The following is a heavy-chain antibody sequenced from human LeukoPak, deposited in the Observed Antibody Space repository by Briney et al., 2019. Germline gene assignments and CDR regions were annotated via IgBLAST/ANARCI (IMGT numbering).Heavy chain of an antibody. V-gene: IGHV4-4*07. Sequence: SETLSLTCNVSGASISSYYWSWIRQPAGKGLEWIGRIYTSTNNNYNPSFESRVTMSVDTSKNQFSLKLTSVTAADTAVCYCARNRWELRVFDYWGQGTLVTVSS. CDR2: IYTSTNN. J-gene: IGHJ4*02. CDR3: ARNRWELRVFDY. CDR1: GASISSYY. D-gene: IGHD1-26*01.